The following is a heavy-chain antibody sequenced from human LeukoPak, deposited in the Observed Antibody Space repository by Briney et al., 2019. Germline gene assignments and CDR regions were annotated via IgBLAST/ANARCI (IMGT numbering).Heavy chain of an antibody. V-gene: IGHV3-23*01. J-gene: IGHJ4*02. CDR3: AKDGEVVSPNCFDY. Sequence: LSGGSLRLSCAASGFTFSSYAMSWVRQAPGKGLEWVSAISGSGGSTYYADSVKGRFTISRDNSKNTLYLQMNSLRAEDTAVYYCAKDGEVVSPNCFDYWGQGTLVTVSS. CDR1: GFTFSSYA. D-gene: IGHD3-10*01. CDR2: ISGSGGST.